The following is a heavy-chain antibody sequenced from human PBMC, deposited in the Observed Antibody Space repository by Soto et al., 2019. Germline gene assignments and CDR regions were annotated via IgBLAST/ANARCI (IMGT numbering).Heavy chain of an antibody. V-gene: IGHV4-4*07. CDR1: GGSINNYW. Sequence: SETLSLTCTVSGGSINNYWWSWIRQAADKRLEWIGRLHSTGATNYNPSLRSRVTMSVDKSKSQFSLNLASVTAADTAVYYCVRDVPAAGTDWFDPWGPGTLVTVSS. CDR2: LHSTGAT. D-gene: IGHD6-13*01. J-gene: IGHJ5*02. CDR3: VRDVPAAGTDWFDP.